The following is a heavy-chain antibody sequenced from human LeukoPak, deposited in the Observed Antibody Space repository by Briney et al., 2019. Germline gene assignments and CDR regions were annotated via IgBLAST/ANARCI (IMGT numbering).Heavy chain of an antibody. V-gene: IGHV1-2*06. Sequence: ASVKVSCKASGYTFTAYYIHWVRQAPGQGLEWMGRINPKNGDTNYAQKFQDRVTMTRDTSISTAYMELSRLRSDDTAVYYCAREEDFDWLSYWGQGTLVTVSS. CDR3: AREEDFDWLSY. CDR2: INPKNGDT. J-gene: IGHJ4*02. D-gene: IGHD3-9*01. CDR1: GYTFTAYY.